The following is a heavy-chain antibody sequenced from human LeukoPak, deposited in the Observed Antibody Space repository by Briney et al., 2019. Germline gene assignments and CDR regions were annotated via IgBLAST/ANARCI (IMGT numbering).Heavy chain of an antibody. D-gene: IGHD3-22*01. J-gene: IGHJ4*02. CDR3: ARLPSYDSSGYSGNDPDTHFDY. CDR1: GFTFSDHY. CDR2: TRNKANSYTT. Sequence: GGSLRLSCAASGFTFSDHYMDWVRQAPGKGLEWVGRTRNKANSYTTEYAASVKGRFTISRDDSKNSLYLQMNSLKTEDTAVYYCARLPSYDSSGYSGNDPDTHFDYWGQGTLVTVSS. V-gene: IGHV3-72*01.